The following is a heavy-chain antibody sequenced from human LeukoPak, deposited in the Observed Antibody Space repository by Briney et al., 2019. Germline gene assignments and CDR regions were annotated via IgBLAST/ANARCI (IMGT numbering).Heavy chain of an antibody. CDR1: GYTFTGYY. D-gene: IGHD3-10*01. V-gene: IGHV1-2*02. J-gene: IGHJ4*02. CDR3: ARDTALIITPGGPDY. CDR2: INPNSGGT. Sequence: ASVKVSCQASGYTFTGYYMHWVRQAPGQGLEWMGWINPNSGGTNYAQKFQGRVTMTRDTSISTAYMELSRLRSDDTALYYCARDTALIITPGGPDYWGRGTLITVSS.